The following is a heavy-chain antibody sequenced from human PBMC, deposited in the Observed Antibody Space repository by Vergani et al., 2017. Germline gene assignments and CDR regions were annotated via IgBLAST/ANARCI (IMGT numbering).Heavy chain of an antibody. Sequence: QVQLVQSGAEVKKPGASVKVSCKASGYTFSTYGISWVRQAPGQGLEWMGWISAYNGNTNYPEKFQGRLTMTTDTSTRTAYMELRSLRSDDTAVYYCAGEGGGYCSGGTCFPEYWVQGTLVIVSS. J-gene: IGHJ4*02. CDR1: GYTFSTYG. V-gene: IGHV1-18*01. D-gene: IGHD2-15*01. CDR2: ISAYNGNT. CDR3: AGEGGGYCSGGTCFPEY.